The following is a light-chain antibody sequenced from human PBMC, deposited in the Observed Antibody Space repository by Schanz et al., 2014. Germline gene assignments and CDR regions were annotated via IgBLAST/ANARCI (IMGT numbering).Light chain of an antibody. V-gene: IGLV4-69*01. CDR1: SGHSNYA. Sequence: QLVLTQSPSASASLGASVKLTCTLSSGHSNYAIAWHQQQPEKGPRFLMKLNSDGSHNKGDGIPDRFSGSSSGAERYLTISSLQSEDEAVYYCQTWGTGIRVFGGGTKLTVL. J-gene: IGLJ2*01. CDR3: QTWGTGIRV. CDR2: LNSDGSH.